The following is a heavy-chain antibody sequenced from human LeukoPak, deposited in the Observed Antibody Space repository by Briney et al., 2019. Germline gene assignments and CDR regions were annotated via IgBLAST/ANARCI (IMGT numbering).Heavy chain of an antibody. J-gene: IGHJ3*02. Sequence: PGGSLRLSCAASGFTFSNAWLSWVRQAPGKGLEWVGLIKSNADGGTTYYAAPVKGRFTVSRDDSKNTLYLQMNSLKTEDTALYYCTDHDTFHIWGQGTMVTVSS. CDR1: GFTFSNAW. CDR2: IKSNADGGTT. CDR3: TDHDTFHI. V-gene: IGHV3-15*01.